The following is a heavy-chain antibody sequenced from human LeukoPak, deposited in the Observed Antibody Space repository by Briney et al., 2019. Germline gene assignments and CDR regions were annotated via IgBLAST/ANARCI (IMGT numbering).Heavy chain of an antibody. V-gene: IGHV3-9*01. Sequence: PGRSLRLSCAASGFTFDDYAMHWVRQAPGKGLEWVSGISWNSGSIGYADSVKGRFTISRDNAKNSLYLQMNSLRAEDTAVYYCARKRGSSDYWGQGTLVTVSS. CDR1: GFTFDDYA. CDR2: ISWNSGSI. J-gene: IGHJ4*02. D-gene: IGHD1-26*01. CDR3: ARKRGSSDY.